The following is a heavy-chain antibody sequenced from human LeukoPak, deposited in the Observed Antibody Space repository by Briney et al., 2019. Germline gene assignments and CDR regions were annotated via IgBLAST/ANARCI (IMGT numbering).Heavy chain of an antibody. CDR3: ARPLSNGYFHDSGGYYPYAMDV. Sequence: PGGSLRLSCAASRFTFSSSSMNWVRQAPGKGLEWVAVISYDGSNKFYEDSVKGRFTISRDNSKNTLYLQMSSLRAYDTAVYYCARPLSNGYFHDSGGYYPYAMDVWGQGTTVTVSS. V-gene: IGHV3-30-3*01. J-gene: IGHJ6*02. CDR1: RFTFSSSS. CDR2: ISYDGSNK. D-gene: IGHD3-22*01.